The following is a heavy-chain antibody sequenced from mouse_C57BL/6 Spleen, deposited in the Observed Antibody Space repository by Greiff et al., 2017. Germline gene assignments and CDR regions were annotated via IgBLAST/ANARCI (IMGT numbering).Heavy chain of an antibody. J-gene: IGHJ1*03. CDR2: IDPETGGT. D-gene: IGHD2-5*01. Sequence: QVQLQQSGAELVRPGASVTLSCKASGYTFTDYEMHWVKQTPVHGLEWIGAIDPETGGTAYNQKFKGKAILTADKSSSTAYMELRSLTSEDSAVYYCTRQDSNYWYFDVWGTGTTVTVSS. CDR3: TRQDSNYWYFDV. V-gene: IGHV1-15*01. CDR1: GYTFTDYE.